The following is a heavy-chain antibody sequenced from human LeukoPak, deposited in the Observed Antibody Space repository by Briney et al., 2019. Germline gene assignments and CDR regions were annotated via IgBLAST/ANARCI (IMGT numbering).Heavy chain of an antibody. CDR1: RGSIRTYC. D-gene: IGHD5-24*01. V-gene: IGHV4-4*07. Sequence: SETLSLTCTVSRGSIRTYCWVWIRQADGKGLEWIGRICSSGTTIYNPSLKSRVIMSLDMSNNQFSLILTSVTAARTAVYYCARDRGTDGSDQLDPWGQGILVTVSS. CDR2: ICSSGTT. CDR3: ARDRGTDGSDQLDP. J-gene: IGHJ5*02.